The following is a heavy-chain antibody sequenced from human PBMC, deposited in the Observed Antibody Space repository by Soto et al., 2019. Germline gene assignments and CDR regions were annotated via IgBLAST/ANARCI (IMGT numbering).Heavy chain of an antibody. V-gene: IGHV4-59*01. CDR2: IHYSGST. CDR1: GASISSYY. CDR3: ARETGTTGRSDY. J-gene: IGHJ4*02. Sequence: TSETLSLTCTVSGASISSYYWSWIRQPPGKGLEWIGYIHYSGSTNYNPSLKSRLTISLDMSKNQFSLKMSSVTAADTAVYYCARETGTTGRSDYWGQGTLVTVPQ. D-gene: IGHD1-7*01.